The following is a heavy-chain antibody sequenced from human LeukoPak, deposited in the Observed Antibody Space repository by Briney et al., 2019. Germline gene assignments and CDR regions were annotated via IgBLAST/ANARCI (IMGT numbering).Heavy chain of an antibody. CDR1: GFTFSSYD. Sequence: GSLRLSCAASGFTFSSYDMHWVRLATGKGLEWVSAISTTGATYYPGSVKGRFTISREDAKNSLYLQMNSLTAGDTALYYCARKRSLYDAFDIWGQGTIVTVSS. J-gene: IGHJ3*02. CDR3: ARKRSLYDAFDI. CDR2: ISTTGAT. V-gene: IGHV3-13*01.